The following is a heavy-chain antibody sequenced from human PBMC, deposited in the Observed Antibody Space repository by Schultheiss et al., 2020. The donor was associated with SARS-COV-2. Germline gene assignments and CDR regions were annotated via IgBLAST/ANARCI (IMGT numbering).Heavy chain of an antibody. V-gene: IGHV3-21*01. Sequence: GESLKISCAASGFTFSSYSMNWVRQAPGKGLEWVSSISSSSSYIYYADSVKGRFTISRDNAKNSLYLQMNSLRAEDTAVYYCASSPISGSQSDAFDIWGQGTMVTVSS. CDR1: GFTFSSYS. D-gene: IGHD1-26*01. CDR3: ASSPISGSQSDAFDI. CDR2: ISSSSSYI. J-gene: IGHJ3*02.